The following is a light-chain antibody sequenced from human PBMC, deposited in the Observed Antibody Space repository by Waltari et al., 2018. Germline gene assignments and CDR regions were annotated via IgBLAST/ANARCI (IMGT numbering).Light chain of an antibody. J-gene: IGLJ3*02. CDR2: RNN. V-gene: IGLV1-47*01. CDR1: RSNIGSNY. CDR3: AAWDDSLSGRV. Sequence: QSVLTQPPSASGTPGQRVTISCSGSRSNIGSNYVYWYQQLPGTAPKLPVYRNNQLPSGVPDRFSGSKSGTSAALAISGLRSEDEADYYCAAWDDSLSGRVFGGGTKLTVL.